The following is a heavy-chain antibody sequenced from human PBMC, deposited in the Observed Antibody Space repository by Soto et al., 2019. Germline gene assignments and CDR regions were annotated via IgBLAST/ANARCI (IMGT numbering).Heavy chain of an antibody. D-gene: IGHD6-13*01. CDR2: IPHTGVS. Sequence: EVHLLESGGGLVQPGESLRLSCGASGFTFSSCVMTWIRQAPGRGLEWVSSIPHTGVSFYADSVKGRFTVSRDNSKNTMYLQMNNLRAEDTAVFYCAKGLINGRWYAADWGQGTLVTVSS. CDR1: GFTFSSCV. J-gene: IGHJ4*02. CDR3: AKGLINGRWYAAD. V-gene: IGHV3-23*01.